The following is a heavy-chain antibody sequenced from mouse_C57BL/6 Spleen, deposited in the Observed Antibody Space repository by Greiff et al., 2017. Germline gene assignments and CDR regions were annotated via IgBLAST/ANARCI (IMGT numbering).Heavy chain of an antibody. CDR2: ISSGSSTI. CDR1: GFTFSDYG. Sequence: EVMLVESGGGLVKPGGSLKLSCAASGFTFSDYGMHWVRQAPEKGLEWVAYISSGSSTIYYADTVKGRFTISRDNAKNTLFLQMTRLRSEDTAMYYCARADYGNYYFDYWGQGTTLTVSS. CDR3: ARADYGNYYFDY. V-gene: IGHV5-17*01. D-gene: IGHD2-1*01. J-gene: IGHJ2*01.